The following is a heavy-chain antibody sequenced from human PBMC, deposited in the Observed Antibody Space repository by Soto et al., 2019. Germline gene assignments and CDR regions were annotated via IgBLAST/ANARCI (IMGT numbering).Heavy chain of an antibody. CDR3: ARGSDYYDSSGYPTPDYYYYYGMDV. V-gene: IGHV4-34*01. J-gene: IGHJ6*02. CDR1: GGSFSGYY. CDR2: INHSGST. Sequence: QVQLQQWGAGLLKPSETLSLTCAVYGGSFSGYYWSWIRQPPGKGLEWIGEINHSGSTNYNPSLKCRVTISVDASKNQNSLKLSSVTAADTAVYYCARGSDYYDSSGYPTPDYYYYYGMDVWSQGTTVTVSS. D-gene: IGHD3-22*01.